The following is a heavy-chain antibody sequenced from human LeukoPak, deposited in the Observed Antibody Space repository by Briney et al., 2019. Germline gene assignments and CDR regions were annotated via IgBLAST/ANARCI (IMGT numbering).Heavy chain of an antibody. J-gene: IGHJ4*02. CDR1: VYTFTSYG. CDR2: ISAYNGNT. V-gene: IGHV1-18*01. Sequence: ASVKVSCKASVYTFTSYGISWVRQAPGQGLEWMGWISAYNGNTNYAQKLQGRVTMTTDTSTSTAYMELRSLRSDDTAVYYCARDPDRLGSQYWGQETLVTVSS. D-gene: IGHD3-10*02. CDR3: ARDPDRLGSQY.